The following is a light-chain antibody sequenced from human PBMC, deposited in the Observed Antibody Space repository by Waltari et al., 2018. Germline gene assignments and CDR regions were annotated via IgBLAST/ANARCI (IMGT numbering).Light chain of an antibody. CDR2: GAS. J-gene: IGKJ1*01. V-gene: IGKV3-15*01. CDR1: QSIRSN. Sequence: EIVMTQSPATLSVFPGERATLSCRASQSIRSNLAWYQHKPGQAPRRLSYGASTRATGIPARFSGSGSGTEFTLTISSLQSEDFVVYFCQQYDNWLGTFGQGTKVEIK. CDR3: QQYDNWLGT.